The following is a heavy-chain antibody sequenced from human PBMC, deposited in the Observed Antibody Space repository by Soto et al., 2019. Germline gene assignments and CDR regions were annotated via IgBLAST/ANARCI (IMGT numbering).Heavy chain of an antibody. Sequence: GESLKTSCKGSGYSFTSYWIGWVRQMPGKGLEWMGIIYPGDSDTRYSPSFQGQVTISADKSISTAYLQSSSLKASDTAMYYCARSGIFTAMVTGWFDPWGQGTLVTVSS. CDR3: ARSGIFTAMVTGWFDP. J-gene: IGHJ5*02. CDR1: GYSFTSYW. V-gene: IGHV5-51*01. D-gene: IGHD5-18*01. CDR2: IYPGDSDT.